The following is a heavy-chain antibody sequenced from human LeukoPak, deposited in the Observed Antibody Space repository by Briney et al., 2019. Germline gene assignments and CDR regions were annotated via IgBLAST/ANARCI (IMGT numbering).Heavy chain of an antibody. D-gene: IGHD6-13*01. CDR3: AKFVGSSSSWAGIYYYYMDV. Sequence: GGSLRLSCAASGFTFSSYGMHWVRQAPGKGLEWVAFIRYDGSNKYYADSVKGRFTISRDNSKNTLYLQMNSLRAEDTAVYYCAKFVGSSSSWAGIYYYYMDVWGKGTTVTISS. CDR1: GFTFSSYG. CDR2: IRYDGSNK. V-gene: IGHV3-30*02. J-gene: IGHJ6*03.